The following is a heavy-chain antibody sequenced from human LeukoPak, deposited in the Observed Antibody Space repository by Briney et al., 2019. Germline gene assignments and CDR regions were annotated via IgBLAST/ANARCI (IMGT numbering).Heavy chain of an antibody. J-gene: IGHJ4*02. Sequence: ASVKVSCKASGYTFTSYYMHWVRQAPGQGLEWMGIINPSGGSTSYAQKLQGRVTMTTDTSTSTVYMELRSLRSDDTAVYYCARDGHRTYYYDTSTYRFDYWGQGTLVTVSS. CDR3: ARDGHRTYYYDTSTYRFDY. CDR2: INPSGGST. D-gene: IGHD3-22*01. V-gene: IGHV1-46*01. CDR1: GYTFTSYY.